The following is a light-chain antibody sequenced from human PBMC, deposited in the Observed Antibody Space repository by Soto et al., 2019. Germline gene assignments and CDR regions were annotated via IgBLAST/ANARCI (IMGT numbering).Light chain of an antibody. Sequence: QSALTQPPSVSGAPGKRVTISCTGSSSNIGAGYDVHWYQQLPGTAPKLLIYSDNSRPSGVPDRFSGSKSGTSASLAITGLQAEDEADYYCQSFDSSLSGWVFGGGTKLTVL. CDR3: QSFDSSLSGWV. CDR2: SDN. V-gene: IGLV1-40*01. CDR1: SSNIGAGYD. J-gene: IGLJ3*02.